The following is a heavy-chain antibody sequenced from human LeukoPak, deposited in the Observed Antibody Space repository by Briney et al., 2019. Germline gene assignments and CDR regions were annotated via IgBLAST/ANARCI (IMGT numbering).Heavy chain of an antibody. V-gene: IGHV3-30*04. D-gene: IGHD6-13*01. CDR2: ISYDGSNK. CDR3: ARDLPIAAAVSPGFDY. Sequence: PGGSLRLSCAASGFTFSSYAMHWVRQAPGKGLEWVAVISYDGSNKYYADSVKGRFTISRDNSKNTLYLQMNSLRAEDTAVYYCARDLPIAAAVSPGFDYWGQGTLVTVSS. CDR1: GFTFSSYA. J-gene: IGHJ4*02.